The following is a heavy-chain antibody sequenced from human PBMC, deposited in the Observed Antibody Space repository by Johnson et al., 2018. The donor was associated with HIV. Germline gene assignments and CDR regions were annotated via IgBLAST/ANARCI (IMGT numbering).Heavy chain of an antibody. D-gene: IGHD4-17*01. V-gene: IGHV3-23*04. CDR2: NSASVTWT. J-gene: IGHJ3*02. CDR3: AKYRGDYGYSGRYAFDI. Sequence: VQLVESGGGLVQPGGSLILSCAASGFTFSSYVMSWVRQAPGKGLEWVSTNSASVTWTYYADSVKGRLPIPRHNSKNTLYLEMNSLKAEETALYFGAKYRGDYGYSGRYAFDIWGQGTMVTVSS. CDR1: GFTFSSYV.